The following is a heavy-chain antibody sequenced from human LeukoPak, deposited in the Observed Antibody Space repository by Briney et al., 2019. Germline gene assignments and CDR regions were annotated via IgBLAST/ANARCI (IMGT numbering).Heavy chain of an antibody. J-gene: IGHJ4*02. CDR3: ARLKIHSIAAAPAYIDY. Sequence: PSETLSLTCAVYGGSFSGYYWSWIRQPPGKGLEWIGEINHSGSTNYNPSLKSRVTISVDTSKNQFSLKLSSVTAADTAVYYCARLKIHSIAAAPAYIDYWGQGTLVTVSS. CDR2: INHSGST. V-gene: IGHV4-34*01. CDR1: GGSFSGYY. D-gene: IGHD6-13*01.